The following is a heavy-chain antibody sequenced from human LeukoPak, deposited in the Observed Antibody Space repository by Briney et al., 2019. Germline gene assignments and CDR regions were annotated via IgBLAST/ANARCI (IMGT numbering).Heavy chain of an antibody. CDR3: AKDQWSYGGNSDY. CDR2: ITGSGGTT. J-gene: IGHJ4*02. V-gene: IGHV3-23*01. D-gene: IGHD1-26*01. CDR1: GFTFGGYA. Sequence: GGSLRLSCAASGFTFGGYAMTWVRQAPGKGLEWVSAITGSGGTTYYADSVKGRFTISRDNSKNTLYLQMNSLRAEDTAVYYCAKDQWSYGGNSDYWGQGTLVTVSS.